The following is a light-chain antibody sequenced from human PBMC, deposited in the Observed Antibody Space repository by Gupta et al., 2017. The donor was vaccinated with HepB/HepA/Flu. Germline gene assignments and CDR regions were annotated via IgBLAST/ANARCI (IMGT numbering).Light chain of an antibody. J-gene: IGLJ3*02. CDR1: NSGSKS. V-gene: IGLV3-21*04. CDR2: YDS. CDR3: QVGDSSSDWV. Sequence: SYVLTQQPSVSVAPGKTARSTCGGNNSGSKSVHWYQQKPGQAPVLVIYYDSNRPSGIPERFSGSNSGNTATLTISRVEDGDEADYYCQVGDSSSDWVFGGGTKLTVL.